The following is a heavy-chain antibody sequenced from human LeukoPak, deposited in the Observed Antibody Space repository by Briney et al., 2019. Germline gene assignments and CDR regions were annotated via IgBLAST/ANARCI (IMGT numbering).Heavy chain of an antibody. CDR3: ASGVEQWLQGLEY. J-gene: IGHJ4*02. D-gene: IGHD6-19*01. Sequence: GGSLRLSCAASGFTVSSNYMSWVRQAPGKGLEWVSVIYSGGSTYYADSVKGRFTISRDNSKNTLYLQMNSLRAEDTAVYYCASGVEQWLQGLEYWGQGTLVTVSS. CDR2: IYSGGST. CDR1: GFTVSSNY. V-gene: IGHV3-66*01.